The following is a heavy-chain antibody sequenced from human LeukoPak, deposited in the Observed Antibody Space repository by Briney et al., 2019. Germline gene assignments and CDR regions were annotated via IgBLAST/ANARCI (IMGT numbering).Heavy chain of an antibody. CDR2: IYWYDDK. J-gene: IGHJ4*02. CDR3: AHHTREYCSGGSCSRNDY. V-gene: IGHV2-5*01. CDR1: GFSLTTSGVG. D-gene: IGHD2-15*01. Sequence: ESGPTLVKHTQTLTLTCTFSGFSLTTSGVGVGWIRQPPGKALEWLALIYWYDDKRYRPSLKSRLTITKDTSKSQVVLTMTNMDPVDTATYYCAHHTREYCSGGSCSRNDYWGQGTLVTVSS.